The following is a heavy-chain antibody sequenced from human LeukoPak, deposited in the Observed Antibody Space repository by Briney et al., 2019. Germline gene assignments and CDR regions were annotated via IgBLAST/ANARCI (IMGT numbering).Heavy chain of an antibody. J-gene: IGHJ4*02. D-gene: IGHD2-15*01. CDR2: ISYDGSNK. Sequence: PGGSLRLSCAASGFTFSSYAMHWARQAPGKGLEWVAVISYDGSNKYYADSVKGRFTISRDNSKNTLYLQMNSVRAEETAVYFCARDRSLDYWGQGTLVTVSS. CDR1: GFTFSSYA. CDR3: ARDRSLDY. V-gene: IGHV3-30*01.